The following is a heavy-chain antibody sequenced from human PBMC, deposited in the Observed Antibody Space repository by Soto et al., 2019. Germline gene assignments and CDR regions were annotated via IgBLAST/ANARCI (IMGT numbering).Heavy chain of an antibody. CDR1: EFTFSTYW. CDR2: IKQDGSEK. Sequence: EVQLVESGGGLVQPGGSLRLSCAASEFTFSTYWMSWVRQAPGKGLEWVANIKQDGSEKYYVDSVKGRFTISRDNAQNSLYLQMNSLRAGDTAVYFCATGLVRYWGQGTLVTVSS. D-gene: IGHD6-19*01. V-gene: IGHV3-7*01. J-gene: IGHJ4*02. CDR3: ATGLVRY.